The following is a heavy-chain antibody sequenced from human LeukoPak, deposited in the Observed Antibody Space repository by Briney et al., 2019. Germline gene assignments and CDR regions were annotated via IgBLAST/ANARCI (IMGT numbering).Heavy chain of an antibody. D-gene: IGHD6-13*01. CDR2: ISYDGSNK. CDR3: ARGGIAAAGTAIDY. V-gene: IGHV3-30*03. J-gene: IGHJ4*02. CDR1: GFTFSSYG. Sequence: PGGSLRLSCAASGFTFSSYGMHWVRQAPGKWLEWVAVISYDGSNKYYADSVKGRFTISRDNSKNTLYLQMNSLRAENTAVYYCARGGIAAAGTAIDYWGQGTLVTVSS.